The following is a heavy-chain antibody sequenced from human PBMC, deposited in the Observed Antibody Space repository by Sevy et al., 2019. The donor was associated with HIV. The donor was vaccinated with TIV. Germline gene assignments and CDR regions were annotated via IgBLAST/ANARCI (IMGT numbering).Heavy chain of an antibody. CDR1: GFSFKNVW. CDR3: ATVLGAGAAGAFEI. V-gene: IGHV3-15*01. CDR2: AKRKSDGGSI. J-gene: IGHJ3*02. D-gene: IGHD1-26*01. Sequence: GGSLRLSCAGSGFSFKNVWMTWVRQTPGKGLEWVGHAKRKSDGGSIDYGSPVNGRFTISRDDSKGRWYLQMSSLKTEDTGVYYCATVLGAGAAGAFEIWGQGTMVTVSS.